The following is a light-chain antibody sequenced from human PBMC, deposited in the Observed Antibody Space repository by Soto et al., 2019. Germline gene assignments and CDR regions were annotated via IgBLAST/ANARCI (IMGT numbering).Light chain of an antibody. V-gene: IGLV2-23*02. Sequence: QSALTQPASVSGSPGQSITISCTGTSTDPATYDLVSWYQQHPGKAHQLIIYEVAKLPSGVSARFSGSQSGDTASLTISGLQAADEAYYYCCSRLFGGGTKLTVL. CDR1: STDPATYDL. J-gene: IGLJ2*01. CDR2: EVA. CDR3: CSRL.